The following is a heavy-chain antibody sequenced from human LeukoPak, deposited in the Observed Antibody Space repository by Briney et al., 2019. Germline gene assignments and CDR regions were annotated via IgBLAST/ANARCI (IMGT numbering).Heavy chain of an antibody. CDR3: AKDMGITMVRGVIGFDY. CDR2: ISWNSGSI. CDR1: GFTFDDYA. J-gene: IGHJ4*02. V-gene: IGHV3-9*01. Sequence: GGSLRLSCAASGFTFDDYAMHWVRQAPGKGLEWVSGISWNSGSIGYADSVKGRLTISRDNAKNSLYLQMNSLRAEDTALYYCAKDMGITMVRGVIGFDYWGQGTLVTVSS. D-gene: IGHD3-10*01.